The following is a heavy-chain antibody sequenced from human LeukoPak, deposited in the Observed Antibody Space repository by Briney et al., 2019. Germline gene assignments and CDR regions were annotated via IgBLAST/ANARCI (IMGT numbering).Heavy chain of an antibody. CDR3: ARVRQLVNPRFDY. D-gene: IGHD6-13*01. CDR1: GGSFSGYY. V-gene: IGHV4-34*01. J-gene: IGHJ4*02. CDR2: INHSGST. Sequence: SETLSLTCAVYGGSFSGYYWSWIRQPPGKGLEWIGEINHSGSTNYSPSLKSRVTISVDTSKNQFSLKLSSVTAADTAVYYCARVRQLVNPRFDYWGQGTLVTVSS.